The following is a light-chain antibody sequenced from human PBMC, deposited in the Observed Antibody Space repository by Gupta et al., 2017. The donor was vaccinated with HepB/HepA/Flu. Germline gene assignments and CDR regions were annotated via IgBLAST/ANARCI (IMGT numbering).Light chain of an antibody. CDR2: GAS. CDR1: QSVARNN. CDR3: HQDGRLGI. Sequence: EIVLTQSPGTLSMSPGDRVTLSCRASQSVARNNLAWYQQKPGQAPRLLVFGASSRANGVPDRFSGSGSGSDFTLTSTRREPEDVAVYYWHQDGRLGIFGQGTKVEIK. V-gene: IGKV3-20*01. J-gene: IGKJ2*02.